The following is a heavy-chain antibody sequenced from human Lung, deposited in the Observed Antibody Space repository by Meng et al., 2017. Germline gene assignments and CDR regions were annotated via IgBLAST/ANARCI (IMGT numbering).Heavy chain of an antibody. J-gene: IGHJ4*02. CDR1: GYTFPDYW. CDR2: INPKSGDT. V-gene: IGHV1-2*06. Sequence: VAVVQVVAEVKKPGSSVKVSCKASGYTFPDYWLHWVRRAPGQGLEWMGRINPKSGDTHYAQRFQGRVTMTGDTSISTAYMELSGLRSDDTAMYYCARDEDISAAGKLFGDYWGQGTLVTVSS. CDR3: ARDEDISAAGKLFGDY. D-gene: IGHD6-13*01.